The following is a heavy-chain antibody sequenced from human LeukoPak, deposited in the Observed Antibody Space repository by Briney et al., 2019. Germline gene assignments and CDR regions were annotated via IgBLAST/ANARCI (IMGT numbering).Heavy chain of an antibody. Sequence: GGSLRLSCAASGFTFSNYSMNWVRQAPGKGLEWGSSIGTTGSYIFYADSMKGRFTISRDNAKNTLYLQMNSLRAEDTAVYYCARDEYDILTDYDYWGQGILVTVSS. CDR2: IGTTGSYI. CDR3: ARDEYDILTDYDY. D-gene: IGHD3-9*01. CDR1: GFTFSNYS. V-gene: IGHV3-21*01. J-gene: IGHJ4*02.